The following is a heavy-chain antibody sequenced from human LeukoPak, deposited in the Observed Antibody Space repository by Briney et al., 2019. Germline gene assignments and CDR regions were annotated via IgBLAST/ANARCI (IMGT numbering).Heavy chain of an antibody. CDR1: GGSFSGYY. Sequence: PSETLSLTCAVYGGSFSGYYWSWIRQPPGKGLEWIGEINHSGSTNYNPPLKSRVTISVDTSKNQFSLKLSSVTAADTAVYYCARGPRAVNHYYYYGMDVWGQGTTVTVSS. CDR3: ARGPRAVNHYYYYGMDV. D-gene: IGHD1-14*01. J-gene: IGHJ6*02. CDR2: INHSGST. V-gene: IGHV4-34*01.